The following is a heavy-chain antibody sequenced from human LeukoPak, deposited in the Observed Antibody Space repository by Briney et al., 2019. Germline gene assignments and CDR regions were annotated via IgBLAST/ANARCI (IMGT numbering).Heavy chain of an antibody. CDR3: ARAIYGDRHFDF. CDR1: GFTFSNYG. Sequence: PGGSLRLSCSASGFTFSNYGMRWVGQAPGKWVEWEAAIWYDGRNTYYADSVKGRFTISRDNFKNTLYLQMNSMRAEDTAAYYCARAIYGDRHFDFWGQRTLVTVSS. V-gene: IGHV3-33*01. D-gene: IGHD4-17*01. CDR2: IWYDGRNT. J-gene: IGHJ4*02.